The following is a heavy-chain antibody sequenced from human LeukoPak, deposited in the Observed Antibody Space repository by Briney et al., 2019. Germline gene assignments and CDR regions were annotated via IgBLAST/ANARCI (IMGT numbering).Heavy chain of an antibody. CDR3: AKDSRGYYDSRGEIDY. V-gene: IGHV3-20*04. J-gene: IGHJ4*02. Sequence: GGSLRLSCAASEFNFDDYAMSWVRQVPGKGLEWVSGINWNGRSTRYVDSVKGRFTISRDNAKKSLYLQMNSLRVEDTALYYCAKDSRGYYDSRGEIDYWGQGTLVTVSS. CDR1: EFNFDDYA. CDR2: INWNGRST. D-gene: IGHD3-22*01.